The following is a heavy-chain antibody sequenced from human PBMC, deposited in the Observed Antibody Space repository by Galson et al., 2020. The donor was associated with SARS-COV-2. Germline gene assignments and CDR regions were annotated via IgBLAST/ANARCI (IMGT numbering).Heavy chain of an antibody. V-gene: IGHV4-30-2*01. CDR3: AATLPGRIHNWFDP. CDR1: GASISTGGYS. D-gene: IGHD1-26*01. J-gene: IGHJ5*02. CDR2: IYHSGST. Sequence: SETLSITCAASGASISTGGYSWSWIRQPPGKGLECIGYIYHSGSTYYNPSLKSRVTISVDRSKNQFSLKLSSVTAADTAVYYCAATLPGRIHNWFDPWGQGTLVTVSS.